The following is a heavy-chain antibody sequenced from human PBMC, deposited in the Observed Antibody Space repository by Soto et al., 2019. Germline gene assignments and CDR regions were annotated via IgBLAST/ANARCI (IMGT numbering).Heavy chain of an antibody. J-gene: IGHJ6*02. Sequence: GGSLRLSCAASGFTVRSSYMSWVRQAPGKGLEWVSVIYSGGSTYYGDCVKGRFTISRDNSKSRFDLQMNSRRAEDTAVYYCARVGLWFYAMDVWGQGTTVTVSS. CDR1: GFTVRSSY. CDR3: ARVGLWFYAMDV. CDR2: IYSGGST. D-gene: IGHD5-18*01. V-gene: IGHV3-53*01.